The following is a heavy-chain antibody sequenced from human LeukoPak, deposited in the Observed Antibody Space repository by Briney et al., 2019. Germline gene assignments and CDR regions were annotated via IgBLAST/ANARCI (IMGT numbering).Heavy chain of an antibody. J-gene: IGHJ6*03. CDR2: ISSNGNDK. CDR3: AKDFLDNRERPYYMDV. CDR1: GVTFSNYG. V-gene: IGHV3-30*18. D-gene: IGHD1-1*01. Sequence: GGCLRLSCAASGVTFSNYGMHWVRQAPGKGLEWVALISSNGNDKLYGDSVKGRFTISRDNSKNTLYLQMNSLRAEDTAVYYCAKDFLDNRERPYYMDVWGKGTTVTVSS.